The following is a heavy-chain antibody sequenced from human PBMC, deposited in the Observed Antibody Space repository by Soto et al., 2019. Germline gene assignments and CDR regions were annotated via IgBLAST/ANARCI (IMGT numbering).Heavy chain of an antibody. CDR3: AKDVSTDYYGSGSYYSYYYYGMDV. Sequence: PGGSLRLSCAASGFTFSSYGMHWVRQAPGKGLEWVAVISYDGSNKYYADSVKGRFTISRDNSKNTLYLQMNSLRAEDTAVYYCAKDVSTDYYGSGSYYSYYYYGMDVWGQGTTVSVSS. CDR1: GFTFSSYG. CDR2: ISYDGSNK. V-gene: IGHV3-30*18. J-gene: IGHJ6*02. D-gene: IGHD3-10*01.